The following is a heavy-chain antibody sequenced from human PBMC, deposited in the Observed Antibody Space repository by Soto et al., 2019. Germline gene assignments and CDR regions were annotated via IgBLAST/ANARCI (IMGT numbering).Heavy chain of an antibody. Sequence: QVQLQESGPGLVKPSVTLSLTCTVSGVSITSHYWTWIRQPPGKGLEWIGNIHYSGSTNYSPSLKGRVIISVDTSENQSSLKLSSVTTADTAVYYCTVGGAGHPFDYWGQGTLVTVSS. CDR2: IHYSGST. CDR1: GVSITSHY. V-gene: IGHV4-59*11. D-gene: IGHD3-16*01. CDR3: TVGGAGHPFDY. J-gene: IGHJ4*02.